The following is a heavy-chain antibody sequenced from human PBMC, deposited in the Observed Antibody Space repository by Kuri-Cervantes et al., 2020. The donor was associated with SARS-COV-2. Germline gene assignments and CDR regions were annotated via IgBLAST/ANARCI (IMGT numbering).Heavy chain of an antibody. CDR2: ITSSSTTI. CDR1: GFTFSNYN. V-gene: IGHV3-48*01. D-gene: IGHD5-18*01. CDR3: ARAADTEY. J-gene: IGHJ4*02. Sequence: GESLKISCAASGFTFSNYNMNWVRQAPGKGLEWISSITSSSTTIHYADSVKGRFTIFRDNAKNSLYLQMNSLRAADTAVYHCARAADTEYWGQGILVIAAS.